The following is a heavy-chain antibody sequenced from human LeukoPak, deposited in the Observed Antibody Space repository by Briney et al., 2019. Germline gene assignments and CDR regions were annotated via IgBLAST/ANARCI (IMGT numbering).Heavy chain of an antibody. J-gene: IGHJ4*02. V-gene: IGHV3-30-3*01. CDR3: ARDHSR. Sequence: GGSLRLSCAASGFTFSSYAMHWVRQAPGKGLEWVAVISYDGSNKYYADSVKGRFTISRDNSKNTLYLQMNSLRAEDTAVYYCARDHSRWGQGTLVTVSS. CDR1: GFTFSSYA. CDR2: ISYDGSNK.